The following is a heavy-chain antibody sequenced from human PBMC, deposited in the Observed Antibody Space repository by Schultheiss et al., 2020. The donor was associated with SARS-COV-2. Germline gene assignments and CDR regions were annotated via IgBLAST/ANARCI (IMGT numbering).Heavy chain of an antibody. CDR2: IYYSGST. Sequence: SQTLSLTCTVSGGSISSYYWSWIRQPPGKGLEWIGYIYYSGSTNYNPSLKSRVTISVDTSKNQFSLKLSSVTAAYTAVYYCAREGDCSGTSCYNGWFDPWGQGTLVTVSS. CDR3: AREGDCSGTSCYNGWFDP. V-gene: IGHV4-59*01. D-gene: IGHD2-2*01. J-gene: IGHJ5*02. CDR1: GGSISSYY.